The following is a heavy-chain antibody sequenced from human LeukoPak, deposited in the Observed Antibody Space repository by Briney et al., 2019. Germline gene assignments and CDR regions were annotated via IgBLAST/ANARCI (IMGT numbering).Heavy chain of an antibody. J-gene: IGHJ2*01. D-gene: IGHD3-10*01. V-gene: IGHV4-59*01. CDR2: IYYSGST. CDR3: ARDRLLWFGELSDPYWYFDL. CDR1: GGSISSYY. Sequence: PSETLSLTCTVSGGSISSYYWSWIRQPPGKGLEWIGYIYYSGSTNYNPSLKSRVTISVDTSKNQFSLKLSSVTAADTAVYYCARDRLLWFGELSDPYWYFDLWGRGTLVTVSS.